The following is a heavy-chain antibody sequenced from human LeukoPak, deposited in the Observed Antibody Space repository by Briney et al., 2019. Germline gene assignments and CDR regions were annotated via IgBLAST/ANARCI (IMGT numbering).Heavy chain of an antibody. J-gene: IGHJ4*02. CDR1: GFTFSPYS. V-gene: IGHV3-21*01. CDR2: IGGSGRSI. CDR3: AREGIHQDFDH. D-gene: IGHD3-10*01. Sequence: GGSLRLSCAASGFTFSPYSMNWVRQAPGKGLEWVSSIGGSGRSIYYADSLKGRFTISRDNAKNSLYLQMNSLRAEDTAVYYCAREGIHQDFDHWGQGTLVTVSS.